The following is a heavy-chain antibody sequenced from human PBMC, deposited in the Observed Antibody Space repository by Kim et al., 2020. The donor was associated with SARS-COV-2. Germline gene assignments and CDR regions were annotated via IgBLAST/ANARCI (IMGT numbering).Heavy chain of an antibody. CDR3: AKVPDILTGYYLGWFDP. J-gene: IGHJ5*02. V-gene: IGHV3-23*01. Sequence: VKGRFTISRDNYKNTLYLQMNSLRAEDTAVYYCAKVPDILTGYYLGWFDPWGQGTLVTVSS. D-gene: IGHD3-9*01.